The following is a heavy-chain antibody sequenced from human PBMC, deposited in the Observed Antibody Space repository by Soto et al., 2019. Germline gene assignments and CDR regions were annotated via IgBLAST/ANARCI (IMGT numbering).Heavy chain of an antibody. Sequence: EVQLVESAGSLVQPGGSLRLSCAASGFTFSTYSMSWVRQAPGKGLEWVSYISSTSNTIYYTDSVKGRFTISRDNAKNSLYLHMNSLSAEDTAVYYCARDRGCSGGICYRDLGYWGQGTLVTVSS. CDR2: ISSTSNTI. CDR1: GFTFSTYS. J-gene: IGHJ4*02. D-gene: IGHD2-15*01. CDR3: ARDRGCSGGICYRDLGY. V-gene: IGHV3-48*01.